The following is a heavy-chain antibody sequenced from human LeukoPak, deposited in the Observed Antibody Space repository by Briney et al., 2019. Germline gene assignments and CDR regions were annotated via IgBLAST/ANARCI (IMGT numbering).Heavy chain of an antibody. J-gene: IGHJ4*02. V-gene: IGHV4-34*01. CDR3: ARGMLLGYYFDY. CDR1: GGSFSGYY. D-gene: IGHD2-15*01. CDR2: INHGGST. Sequence: SETLSLTCAVYGGSFSGYYWSWIRQPPGKGLEWIGEINHGGSTNYNPSLKSRVTISVDTSKNQFSLKLSSVTAADTAVYYCARGMLLGYYFDYWGQGTLVTVSS.